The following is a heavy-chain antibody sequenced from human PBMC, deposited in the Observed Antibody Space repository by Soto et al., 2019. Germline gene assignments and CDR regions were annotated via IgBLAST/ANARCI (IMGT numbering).Heavy chain of an antibody. V-gene: IGHV4-30-2*05. CDR3: ATIGTPATGLDFFDY. D-gene: IGHD2-15*01. J-gene: IGHJ4*02. Sequence: SETLSLTCAVSGGSISSGGYSWSWIRQPPGKGLEWIGYIYHSGSTYYSTSLKSRVTISVDTSKSQFSLNLSFVTAADTAVYYCATIGTPATGLDFFDYWGQGSLVTVSS. CDR2: IYHSGST. CDR1: GGSISSGGYS.